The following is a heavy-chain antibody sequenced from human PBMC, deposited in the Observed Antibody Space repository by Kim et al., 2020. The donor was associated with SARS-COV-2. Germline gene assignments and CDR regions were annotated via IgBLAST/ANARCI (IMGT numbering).Heavy chain of an antibody. V-gene: IGHV3-11*01. CDR2: ISSSGSTI. J-gene: IGHJ3*02. D-gene: IGHD3-10*01. CDR3: ARRWFGELLPNDAFDI. Sequence: GGSLRLSCAASGFTFSDYYMSWIRQAPGKGLEWVSYISSSGSTIYYADSVKGRFTISRDNAKNSLYLQMNSLRAEDTAVYYCARRWFGELLPNDAFDIWGQGTMVTVSS. CDR1: GFTFSDYY.